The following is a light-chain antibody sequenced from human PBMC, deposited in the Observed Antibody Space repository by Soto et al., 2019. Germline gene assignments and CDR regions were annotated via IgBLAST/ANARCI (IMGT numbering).Light chain of an antibody. Sequence: DIRLTQSPSTLSASVGDRVTITCRASQSISDRLAWYQQKSGKAPRLLIYRASSLENEVPSRFSGSGSGTEFTLTISTLQPDDFAPYYWQQYNLYSATTFGQGTKLEI. CDR2: RAS. V-gene: IGKV1-5*03. J-gene: IGKJ2*01. CDR1: QSISDR. CDR3: QQYNLYSATT.